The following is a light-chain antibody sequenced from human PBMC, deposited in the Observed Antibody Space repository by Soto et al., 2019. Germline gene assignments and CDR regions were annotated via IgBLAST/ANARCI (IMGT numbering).Light chain of an antibody. CDR1: QSVSSY. V-gene: IGKV3-11*01. CDR2: DAS. CDR3: QQRSDWPLT. Sequence: EIVLTQSPTTLSLSPGERATLSCRASQSVSSYFAWYQQKPGQAPRLLIYDASTRAAGIPARFSGSGSGTDFTLTNSSLEPEDFAVYYCQQRSDWPLTFGGGTKVEIK. J-gene: IGKJ4*01.